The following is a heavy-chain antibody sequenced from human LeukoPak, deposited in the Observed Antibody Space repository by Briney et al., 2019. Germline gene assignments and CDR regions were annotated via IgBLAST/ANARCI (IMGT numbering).Heavy chain of an antibody. Sequence: GGSLRLSCAASGFTFSTYNMNWVRQVPGKGLEWVSSITSSSTYMFYADSVKGRFTISRDNAKNSLYLQMNSLRVEDTALYYCARRAPSHDFDDWGQGTLVTVSS. V-gene: IGHV3-21*01. CDR1: GFTFSTYN. CDR2: ITSSSTYM. CDR3: ARRAPSHDFDD. J-gene: IGHJ4*02.